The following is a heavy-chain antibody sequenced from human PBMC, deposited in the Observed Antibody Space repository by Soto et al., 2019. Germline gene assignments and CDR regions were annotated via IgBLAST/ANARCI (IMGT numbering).Heavy chain of an antibody. J-gene: IGHJ4*02. D-gene: IGHD3-22*01. CDR1: GLTFSSYA. CDR2: ISYDGSNK. CDR3: ARDSAYDSSGYYQN. V-gene: IGHV3-30-3*01. Sequence: GGSMRLSCAACGLTFSSYAMHWVRQAPGKGLEWVAVISYDGSNKYYADSVKGRFTISRDNSKNTLYLQMNSLRAEDTAVYYCARDSAYDSSGYYQNWGQGTLVTVSS.